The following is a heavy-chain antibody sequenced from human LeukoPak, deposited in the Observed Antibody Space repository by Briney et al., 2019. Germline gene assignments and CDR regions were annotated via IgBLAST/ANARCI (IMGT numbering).Heavy chain of an antibody. CDR1: GGFISSYY. D-gene: IGHD6-19*01. CDR2: IYYSGST. CDR3: ASRGWPSCGRAFDC. J-gene: IGHJ4*02. Sequence: PSETLSLTCTVSGGFISSYYWSWIRQPPGKGLEWIGYIYYSGSTNYNPSLKSRVPISVDTSKNQFSLKLGSVTAADTAVYYCASRGWPSCGRAFDCWGQGTLVTVPS. V-gene: IGHV4-59*08.